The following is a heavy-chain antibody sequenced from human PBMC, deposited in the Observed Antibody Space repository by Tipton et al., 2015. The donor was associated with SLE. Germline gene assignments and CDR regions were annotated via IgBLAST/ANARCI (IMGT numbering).Heavy chain of an antibody. Sequence: SLRLSCAASRFSFSNSDMTWVRQAPGKGLEWVSSITADGYNTYYADSVKGRFTVSRDNSKNTLYLQMNSPRAEDTAVYSCAKGGISSTGLQYWGRGSLVTVSS. J-gene: IGHJ4*02. V-gene: IGHV3-23*01. CDR2: ITADGYNT. CDR3: AKGGISSTGLQY. CDR1: RFSFSNSD. D-gene: IGHD6-13*01.